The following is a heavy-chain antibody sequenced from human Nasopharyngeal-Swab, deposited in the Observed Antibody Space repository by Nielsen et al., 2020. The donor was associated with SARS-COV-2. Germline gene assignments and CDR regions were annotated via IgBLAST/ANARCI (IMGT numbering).Heavy chain of an antibody. V-gene: IGHV3-23*01. CDR2: ISGTSLST. Sequence: GGSLRLSCAASGFTFSSYAMTWVRQAAGKGLEWVSTISGTSLSTYFADSVKGRFTISRDNSDNPVFLQMNSLRAEDTAIYYCAKVRRIGAAKNDGFDIWGRGTLVTVSS. CDR3: AKVRRIGAAKNDGFDI. CDR1: GFTFSSYA. D-gene: IGHD6-13*01. J-gene: IGHJ3*02.